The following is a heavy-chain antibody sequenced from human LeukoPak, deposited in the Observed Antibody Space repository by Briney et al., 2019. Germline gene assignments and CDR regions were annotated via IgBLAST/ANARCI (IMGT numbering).Heavy chain of an antibody. CDR3: ARPSYDSSGYYPVPGYYYYMDV. V-gene: IGHV3-7*01. D-gene: IGHD3-22*01. Sequence: GESLRLSCAASGFTFTTYWMSWVRQAPGKGLEWVANIKQDGNEKYYVDSVKGRFTISRDNAKNSLYLQMNSLRAEDTAVYYCARPSYDSSGYYPVPGYYYYMDVWGKGTTVTVSS. J-gene: IGHJ6*03. CDR1: GFTFTTYW. CDR2: IKQDGNEK.